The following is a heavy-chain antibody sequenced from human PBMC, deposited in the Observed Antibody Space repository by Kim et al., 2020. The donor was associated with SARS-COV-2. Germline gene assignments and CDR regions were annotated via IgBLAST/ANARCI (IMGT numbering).Heavy chain of an antibody. Sequence: ASVKVSCKASGYTFTSYYMHWVRQAPGQGLEWMGIINPSGGSTSYAQKFQGRVTMTRDTSTSTVYMELSSLRSEDTAVYYCASDRRLRFLARPGYGMDVWGQGTTVTVSS. CDR1: GYTFTSYY. V-gene: IGHV1-46*01. D-gene: IGHD3-3*01. CDR3: ASDRRLRFLARPGYGMDV. CDR2: INPSGGST. J-gene: IGHJ6*02.